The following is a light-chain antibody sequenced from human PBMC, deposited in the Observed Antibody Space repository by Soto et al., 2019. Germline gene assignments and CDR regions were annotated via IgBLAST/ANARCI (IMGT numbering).Light chain of an antibody. V-gene: IGKV3-15*01. Sequence: MPKNPATLSLFSSARATLFCRASQTISSSLAWYQQKPGQPPRLLIFGASPRPTGVPARFSGGGSGTLFTLTISSLQSEDFGIYYCQQYNRWPWTFGQGTKVDIK. CDR3: QQYNRWPWT. CDR2: GAS. J-gene: IGKJ1*01. CDR1: QTISSS.